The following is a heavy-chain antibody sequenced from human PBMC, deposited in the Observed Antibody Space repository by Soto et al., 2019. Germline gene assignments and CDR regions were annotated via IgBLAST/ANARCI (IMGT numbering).Heavy chain of an antibody. J-gene: IGHJ3*02. Sequence: ASEKVSCKASGYTFTGYYMHWVRQAPGQGLEWMGWINPNSGGTNYAQKFQGWVTMTRDTSISTAYMELSRLRSDDTAVYYCARTGAVRGWLPKDAFDIWGQGTMVTVSS. CDR2: INPNSGGT. CDR3: ARTGAVRGWLPKDAFDI. CDR1: GYTFTGYY. D-gene: IGHD3-10*01. V-gene: IGHV1-2*04.